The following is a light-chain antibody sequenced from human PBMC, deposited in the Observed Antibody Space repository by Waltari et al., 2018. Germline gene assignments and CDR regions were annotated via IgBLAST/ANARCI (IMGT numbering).Light chain of an antibody. Sequence: DIQMTQSPSSLSASVGDRVTITCRASKGIGDDLNWFQHKPREAPKALLYGASKLQSGVPSRFSGSGYGTEFILTINSLQPEDFATYYCLQYNIYPRTFGQGTKVEIK. CDR2: GAS. CDR3: LQYNIYPRT. V-gene: IGKV1-17*01. CDR1: KGIGDD. J-gene: IGKJ1*01.